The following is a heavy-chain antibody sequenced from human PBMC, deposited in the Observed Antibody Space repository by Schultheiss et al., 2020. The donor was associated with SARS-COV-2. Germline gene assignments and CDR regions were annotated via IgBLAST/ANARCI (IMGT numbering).Heavy chain of an antibody. CDR3: AESSGYYFDY. D-gene: IGHD3-22*01. CDR1: GGSIDGYY. V-gene: IGHV4-59*08. CDR2: IYYSGST. J-gene: IGHJ4*02. Sequence: SETLSLTCTVSGGSIDGYYWTWVRQPAGKGLEWIGYIYYSGSTNYNPSLKSRVTISVDTSKNQFSLKLSSVTAADTAVYYCAESSGYYFDYWGQGILVTVSS.